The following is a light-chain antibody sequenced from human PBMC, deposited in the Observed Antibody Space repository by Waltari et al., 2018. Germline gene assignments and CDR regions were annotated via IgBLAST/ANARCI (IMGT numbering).Light chain of an antibody. CDR3: QAWDSNTVV. Sequence: SFELTQPLYVSVSPGQTTCITCSGGKLGGKYTAWSPLRAGQSPILVISQHNQRPSGIPDRFSGSYSGNTATLTISGTQAMDEADYYCQAWDSNTVVFGGGTKLSVL. V-gene: IGLV3-1*01. J-gene: IGLJ2*01. CDR2: QHN. CDR1: KLGGKY.